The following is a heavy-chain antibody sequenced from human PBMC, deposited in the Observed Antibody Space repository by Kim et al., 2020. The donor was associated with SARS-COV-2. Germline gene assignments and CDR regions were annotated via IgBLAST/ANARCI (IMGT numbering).Heavy chain of an antibody. V-gene: IGHV3-66*01. D-gene: IGHD6-6*01. CDR2: IYSGGST. CDR3: ARSRGGTSSVGYFDF. CDR1: GFIVSSDY. J-gene: IGHJ4*02. Sequence: GGSLRLCCAASGFIVSSDYMNWVRQAPGKGLEWVSVIYSGGSTYYADSVKGRFTISRDNSKNTLYLQMNGLRVEDTAVYYCARSRGGTSSVGYFDFWGQGTLGTASS.